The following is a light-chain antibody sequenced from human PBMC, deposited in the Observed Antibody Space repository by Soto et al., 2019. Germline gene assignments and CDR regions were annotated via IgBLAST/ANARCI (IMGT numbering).Light chain of an antibody. CDR1: SSDDGGYKY. Sequence: QSALTQPPSASGSPGQSVTISCTGTSSDDGGYKYVSWYQQHPGKAPKLMIYEVSQRPSGVPYRFSGSKSGNTASLTVSGLQAEDEADYYCSSYAGSNNLLFGGGTKVTVL. CDR3: SSYAGSNNLL. CDR2: EVS. J-gene: IGLJ2*01. V-gene: IGLV2-8*01.